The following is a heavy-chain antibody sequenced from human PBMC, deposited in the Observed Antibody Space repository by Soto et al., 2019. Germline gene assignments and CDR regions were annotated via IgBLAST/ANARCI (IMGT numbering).Heavy chain of an antibody. J-gene: IGHJ4*02. CDR1: GGLFSIFA. CDR3: ARGGGPYVWFNEF. V-gene: IGHV1-69*13. D-gene: IGHD3-16*01. Sequence: SVKVSCKDSGGLFSIFAISCVVQSPGQGLEWMGGIIPVFGTTNYAQKFQGRVTITADESTNTAYMELSSLTSDDTAMYYCARGGGPYVWFNEFWGQGTQVTVSS. CDR2: IIPVFGTT.